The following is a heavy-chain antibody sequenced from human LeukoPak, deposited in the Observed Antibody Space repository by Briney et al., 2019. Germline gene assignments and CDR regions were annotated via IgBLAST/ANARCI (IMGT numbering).Heavy chain of an antibody. CDR2: IRYDGSNK. CDR3: ARARSSYGYGDAFDI. J-gene: IGHJ3*02. V-gene: IGHV3-30*02. Sequence: GGSLRLSCAASGFTFSSYGMHWVRQAPGKGLEWVAFIRYDGSNKYYADSVKGRFTISRDNSKNTLYLQMNSLRAEDTAVYYCARARSSYGYGDAFDIWGQGTMVTVSS. D-gene: IGHD5-18*01. CDR1: GFTFSSYG.